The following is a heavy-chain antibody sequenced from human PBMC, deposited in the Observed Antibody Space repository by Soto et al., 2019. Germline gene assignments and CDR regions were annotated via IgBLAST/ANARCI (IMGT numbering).Heavy chain of an antibody. V-gene: IGHV1-8*02. CDR1: GGTFSSYA. Sequence: GASVKVSCKTSGGTFSSYAISWVRQAPGQGLEWMGWMNPNSGNTGYAQKFQGRVTMTRNTSISTAYMELSSLRSEDTAVYYCARGRSGRNHLDVWGQGTTVTVSS. D-gene: IGHD1-26*01. J-gene: IGHJ6*02. CDR3: ARGRSGRNHLDV. CDR2: MNPNSGNT.